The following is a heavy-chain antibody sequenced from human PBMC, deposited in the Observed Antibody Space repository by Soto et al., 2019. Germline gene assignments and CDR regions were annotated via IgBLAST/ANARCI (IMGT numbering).Heavy chain of an antibody. CDR2: IYSGSST. V-gene: IGHV3-66*01. J-gene: IGHJ6*02. CDR1: GFTVSSNY. CDR3: SRDRGYSGYDSPRYYYGMDV. Sequence: GGSLRLSCAASGFTVSSNYMSWVRQAPGKGLEKVSVIYSGSSTYYADSMKGRFNIYRDNSKNTLHLQMNSLRAEDTAVYSFSRDRGYSGYDSPRYYYGMDVWGQGTTVTVSS. D-gene: IGHD5-12*01.